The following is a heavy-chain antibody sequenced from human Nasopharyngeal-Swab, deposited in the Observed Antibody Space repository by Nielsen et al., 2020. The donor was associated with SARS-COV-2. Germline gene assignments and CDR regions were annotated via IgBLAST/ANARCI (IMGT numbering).Heavy chain of an antibody. CDR2: IYYSGST. CDR1: GGSISSYY. Sequence: SETLSLTCTVSGGSISSYYWSWIRQPPGKGLEWIGYIYYSGSTNYNPSLKSRVTISVDTSKNQFSLKLSSVTATDTAVYYCARDQVYYYGMDVWGQGTTVTVSS. J-gene: IGHJ6*02. CDR3: ARDQVYYYGMDV. V-gene: IGHV4-59*13.